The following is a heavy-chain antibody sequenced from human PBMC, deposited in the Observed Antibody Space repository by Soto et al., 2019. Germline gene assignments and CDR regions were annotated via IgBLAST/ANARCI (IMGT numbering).Heavy chain of an antibody. J-gene: IGHJ6*02. V-gene: IGHV5-51*01. Sequence: GESLKISCKGSGYSFTSYWIGWVRQMPGKGLECMGIIYPGDSDTRYSPSFQGQVTISADKSISTAYLQWSSLKASDSAVYYCTKAGVEDAAMAPWYYYGMDVWGQGTTVTVSS. D-gene: IGHD5-18*01. CDR2: IYPGDSDT. CDR1: GYSFTSYW. CDR3: TKAGVEDAAMAPWYYYGMDV.